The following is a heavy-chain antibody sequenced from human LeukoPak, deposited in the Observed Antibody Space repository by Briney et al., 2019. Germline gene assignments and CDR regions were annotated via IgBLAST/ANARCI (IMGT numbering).Heavy chain of an antibody. J-gene: IGHJ4*02. CDR2: IRSDGST. CDR3: ANAILYTSSWVDY. D-gene: IGHD6-13*01. CDR1: GFTVSSNY. V-gene: IGHV3-53*01. Sequence: PGGSLRLSCTASGFTVSSNYMSWVRQAPGKGLEWVSVIRSDGSTNHADSVKGRFTISRDNSKNTLYLQMNSLRAEDTAVYYCANAILYTSSWVDYWGQGTLVIVSS.